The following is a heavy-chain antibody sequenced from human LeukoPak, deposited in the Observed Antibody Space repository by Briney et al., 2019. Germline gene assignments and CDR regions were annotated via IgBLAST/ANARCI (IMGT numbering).Heavy chain of an antibody. J-gene: IGHJ4*02. Sequence: ASVKLSCNASGYTFTVYYMHWVRQAPGQGHEWMGLIYCNSSVTKYAQKFQDRVTMTRDTSISTAYMEVSRLTSDDTAVYYCAKTGAGYSSGWSYLYWGQGTLATVSS. V-gene: IGHV1-2*02. CDR3: AKTGAGYSSGWSYLY. CDR2: IYCNSSVT. CDR1: GYTFTVYY. D-gene: IGHD6-19*01.